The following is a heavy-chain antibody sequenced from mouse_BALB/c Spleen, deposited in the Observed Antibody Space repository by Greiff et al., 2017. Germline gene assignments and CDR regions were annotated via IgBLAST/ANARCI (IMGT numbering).Heavy chain of an antibody. Sequence: EVQGVESGGGLVKPGGSLKLSCAASGFTFSSYAMSWVRQTPEKWLEWVASISSGGSTYYPDSVKGRFTISRDNARNILYLQMSSLRSEDTAMYYCAREGYGYSDYWGQGTTLTVSS. D-gene: IGHD1-2*01. CDR3: AREGYGYSDY. J-gene: IGHJ2*01. CDR2: ISSGGST. CDR1: GFTFSSYA. V-gene: IGHV5-6-5*01.